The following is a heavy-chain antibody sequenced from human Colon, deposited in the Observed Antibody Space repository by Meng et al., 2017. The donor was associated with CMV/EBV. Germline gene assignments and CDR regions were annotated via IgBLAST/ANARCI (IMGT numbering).Heavy chain of an antibody. CDR3: ARGGTIGYSYAIDY. J-gene: IGHJ4*02. Sequence: ASVKVSCKASGYTFTSYGISWVRQAPGQGLEWMGWINPNSGGTNYAQKFQGRVTMTRDTSISTAHMELSRLRSDDTAVYYCARGGTIGYSYAIDYWGQGTLVTVSS. CDR1: GYTFTSYG. CDR2: INPNSGGT. V-gene: IGHV1-2*02. D-gene: IGHD5-18*01.